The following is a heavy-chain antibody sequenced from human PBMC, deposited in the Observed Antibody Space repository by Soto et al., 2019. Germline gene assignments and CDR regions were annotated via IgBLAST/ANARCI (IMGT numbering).Heavy chain of an antibody. Sequence: AXETLSLTCTVSGGSITSSNYYWGWIRQPPGKGLEWIASIYYSGSTYYNPSLKSRVTISVDTSKNQFYLKLSSVTAADTAVYYCARTYYSGSGSSNWFDHWGQGTLVTVSS. CDR1: GGSITSSNYY. J-gene: IGHJ5*02. CDR2: IYYSGST. D-gene: IGHD3-10*01. V-gene: IGHV4-39*01. CDR3: ARTYYSGSGSSNWFDH.